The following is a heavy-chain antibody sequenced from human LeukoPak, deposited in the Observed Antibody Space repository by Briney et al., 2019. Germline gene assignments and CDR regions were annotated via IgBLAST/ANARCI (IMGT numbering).Heavy chain of an antibody. CDR3: AKEEVDWKDAWFDP. Sequence: GGSLGLSCAASGFTFSNAWMSWVRQAPGKGLEWVSAISASAGSTYYADSVKGRFTISRDNSKNTLYLQMNSLRAEDTAVYYCAKEEVDWKDAWFDPWGQGTLVTVSS. CDR2: ISASAGST. J-gene: IGHJ5*02. CDR1: GFTFSNAW. V-gene: IGHV3-23*01. D-gene: IGHD1-1*01.